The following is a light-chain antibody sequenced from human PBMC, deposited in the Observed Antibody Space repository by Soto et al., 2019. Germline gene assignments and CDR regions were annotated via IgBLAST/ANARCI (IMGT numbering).Light chain of an antibody. J-gene: IGLJ2*01. Sequence: QSALTQPASVSGSPGQSITISCTGTSSDVGGYNYVSWYQQHPGKAPKLMIYEVSNRPSGVSNRFSGSKSGNTASLTISGLQADDEANYYCCSYAGSSNVVFGGGTKVTVL. V-gene: IGLV2-14*01. CDR1: SSDVGGYNY. CDR3: CSYAGSSNVV. CDR2: EVS.